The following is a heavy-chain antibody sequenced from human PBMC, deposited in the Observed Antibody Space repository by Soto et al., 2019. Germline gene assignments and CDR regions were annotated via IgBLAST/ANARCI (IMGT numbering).Heavy chain of an antibody. V-gene: IGHV1-69*02. J-gene: IGHJ4*02. CDR1: GGTFSSYT. Sequence: QVQLVQSGAEVKKPGSSVKVSCKASGGTFSSYTISWVRQAPGQGLEWMGRIIPILAIANYAQQFQGRITTPADKTTITAYMELSSLSTEDTAFYYCAMEYCSSTSCYRDYWGQGTLVTVSS. CDR2: IIPILAIA. D-gene: IGHD2-2*02. CDR3: AMEYCSSTSCYRDY.